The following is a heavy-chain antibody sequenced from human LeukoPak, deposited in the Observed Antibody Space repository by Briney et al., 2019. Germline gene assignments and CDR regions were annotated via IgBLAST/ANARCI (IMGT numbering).Heavy chain of an antibody. Sequence: GGSLRLSCAASGFTFTSYSMNWVRQAPGRGLEWVSSISSSSTYIYYADSVEGRFTISRDNAKNSLYLQMNSLRAEDTAVYYCARAPMSYDSSGFGGAFDIWGQGTMVTVSS. J-gene: IGHJ3*02. D-gene: IGHD3-22*01. CDR1: GFTFTSYS. CDR3: ARAPMSYDSSGFGGAFDI. CDR2: ISSSSTYI. V-gene: IGHV3-21*01.